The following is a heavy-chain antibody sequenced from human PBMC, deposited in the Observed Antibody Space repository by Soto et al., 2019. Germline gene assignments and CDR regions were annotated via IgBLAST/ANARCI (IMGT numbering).Heavy chain of an antibody. Sequence: PSETLSLTCTVSGGSISSYYWSWIRQPPGKGLEWIGYIYYSGSTNYNPSLKSRVTISVDTSKNQFSLKLSSVTATDPAVYYCARSYSRYVFHWFDPWGQGTLV. CDR1: GGSISSYY. CDR3: ARSYSRYVFHWFDP. J-gene: IGHJ5*02. D-gene: IGHD6-6*01. CDR2: IYYSGST. V-gene: IGHV4-59*01.